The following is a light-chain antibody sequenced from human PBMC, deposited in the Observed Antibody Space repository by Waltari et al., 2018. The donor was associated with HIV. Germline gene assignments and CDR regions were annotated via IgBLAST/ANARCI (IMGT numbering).Light chain of an antibody. J-gene: IGLJ3*02. Sequence: HSALTQPRSVSGSPGQSVTISCTGTSSDVGDYNYVSWYQQHPGKAPKLLIFDITKRPSGVPDRFSGSKSGNPASLTISGLLLEDEANYYCCSYAGTYTWVFGGGTTLTVL. CDR2: DIT. CDR3: CSYAGTYTWV. CDR1: SSDVGDYNY. V-gene: IGLV2-11*01.